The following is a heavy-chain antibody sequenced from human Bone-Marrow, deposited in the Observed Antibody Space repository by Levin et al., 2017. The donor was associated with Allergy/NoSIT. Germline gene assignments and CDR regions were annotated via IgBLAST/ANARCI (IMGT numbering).Heavy chain of an antibody. CDR2: INSDGSST. J-gene: IGHJ6*02. CDR1: GFTFSSYW. V-gene: IGHV3-74*01. CDR3: VSLMDSPNIYYYYHGMDV. D-gene: IGHD2/OR15-2a*01. Sequence: GGSLRLSCAASGFTFSSYWMHWVRQAPGKGLVWVSRINSDGSSTSYAGSVKGRFTISRDNAKNTLYLQMNSLRAEDTALYYCVSLMDSPNIYYYYHGMDVWGQGTTVTVSS.